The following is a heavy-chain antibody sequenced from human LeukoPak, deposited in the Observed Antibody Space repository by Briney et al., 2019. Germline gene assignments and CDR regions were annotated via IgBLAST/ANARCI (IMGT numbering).Heavy chain of an antibody. CDR3: AKDRCSSTSCNRWYFDL. CDR2: ISGSGGST. Sequence: GGSLRLSCAVSGFTFSDHYMDWVRQAPGKGLEWVSGISGSGGSTYYADSVKGRFTISRDNSKNTLYLQMNSLRAEDTAVYYCAKDRCSSTSCNRWYFDLWGRGTLVTVSS. D-gene: IGHD2-2*01. J-gene: IGHJ2*01. V-gene: IGHV3-23*01. CDR1: GFTFSDHY.